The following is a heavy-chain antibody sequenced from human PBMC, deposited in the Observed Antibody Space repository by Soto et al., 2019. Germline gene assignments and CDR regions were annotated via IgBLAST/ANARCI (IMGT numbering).Heavy chain of an antibody. D-gene: IGHD6-13*01. Sequence: QVQLVESGGGVVQPGRSLRLSCAASGFTFSSYGMHWVRQAPGKGLEWVAVIWYDGSNKYYADSVKGRFTSSRDNSKNTLYLQLNRLRAEDTAVYDCARWGIAAGDYWGQGTLVTVSS. V-gene: IGHV3-33*01. J-gene: IGHJ4*02. CDR2: IWYDGSNK. CDR1: GFTFSSYG. CDR3: ARWGIAAGDY.